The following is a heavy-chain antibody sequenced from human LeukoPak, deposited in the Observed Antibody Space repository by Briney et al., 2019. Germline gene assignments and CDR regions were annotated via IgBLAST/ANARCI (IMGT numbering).Heavy chain of an antibody. D-gene: IGHD3-16*01. CDR2: CKSKTDGGTT. J-gene: IGHJ4*02. Sequence: GGSLRLSCAASGFTFSYAWISWVRQAPGEGLEWVGRCKSKTDGGTTDYAEPVKDRFTISRDESKNILYLQMNSLKIEDTAVYYCTTVSYVGGYWGQGTLVTVSS. V-gene: IGHV3-15*01. CDR1: GFTFSYAW. CDR3: TTVSYVGGY.